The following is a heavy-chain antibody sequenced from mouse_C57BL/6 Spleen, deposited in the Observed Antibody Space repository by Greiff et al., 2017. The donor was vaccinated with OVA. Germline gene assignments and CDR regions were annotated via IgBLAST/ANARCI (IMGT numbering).Heavy chain of an antibody. CDR3: AREGVRDSNYQYFDV. J-gene: IGHJ1*03. V-gene: IGHV1-52*01. D-gene: IGHD2-5*01. CDR2: IDPSDSET. Sequence: QVQLQQPGAELVRPGSSVKLSCKASGYTFTSYWMHWVKQRPIQGLEWIGNIDPSDSETHYNQKFKDKATLTVDKSSSTAYMQLSSLTSEDSAVYYCAREGVRDSNYQYFDVWGTGTTVTVSS. CDR1: GYTFTSYW.